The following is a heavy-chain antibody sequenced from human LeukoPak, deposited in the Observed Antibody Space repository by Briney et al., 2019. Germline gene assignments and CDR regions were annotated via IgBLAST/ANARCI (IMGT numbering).Heavy chain of an antibody. J-gene: IGHJ2*01. Sequence: GGSLRLSCAASGFTFSDYYMSWIRQAPGNGLEWVSYISSSGSTKYYADSVKVRFTISRDNAKNSLYLQMNSLRAEATAVYYCARLRGSGGWGPGASNLRGSGWYFDLWGRGTLVTVSS. CDR1: GFTFSDYY. CDR2: ISSSGSTK. CDR3: ARLRGSGGWGPGASNLRGSGWYFDL. D-gene: IGHD6-19*01. V-gene: IGHV3-11*01.